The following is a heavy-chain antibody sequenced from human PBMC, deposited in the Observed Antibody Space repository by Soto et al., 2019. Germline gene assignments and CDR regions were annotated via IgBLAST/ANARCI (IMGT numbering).Heavy chain of an antibody. CDR1: GFMFDIYG. CDR3: AKDLLGNFDS. V-gene: IGHV3-23*01. Sequence: EVHLLDSGGGLVQPGGSLRLSCAASGFMFDIYGMSWVRQAPGKGLEWVSALSANGVKTYYAASVRGRFTISRDNSIDTLYLQMNSLTADDTAVYFCAKDLLGNFDSWGQGTLVTVSS. CDR2: LSANGVKT. J-gene: IGHJ4*02. D-gene: IGHD1-26*01.